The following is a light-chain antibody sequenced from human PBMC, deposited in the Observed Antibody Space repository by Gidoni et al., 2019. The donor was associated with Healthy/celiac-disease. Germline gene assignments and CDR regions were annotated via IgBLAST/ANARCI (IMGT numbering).Light chain of an antibody. CDR1: QSISSY. V-gene: IGKV1-39*01. Sequence: IPMTQSPSSLSASVGDRVTITCRASQSISSYLNWYQQKPGKAPKLLIDAASSLQSGVPSRLSGSGSGTDFTLTISSLQPEDFATYYCQQSYSTPWTFGQGTKVEIK. CDR3: QQSYSTPWT. CDR2: AAS. J-gene: IGKJ1*01.